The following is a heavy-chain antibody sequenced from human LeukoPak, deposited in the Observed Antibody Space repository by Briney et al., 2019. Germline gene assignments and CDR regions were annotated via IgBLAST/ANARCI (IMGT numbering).Heavy chain of an antibody. Sequence: SETLSLTCTVSGGSISSSSYYWGWIRQPPGKGLEWLGRIYYNGSTYYNPSLKSRVTISVDTSKNQFSLKLSSVTAADTAMYYCARHGLDTAMMNYYYYYMDVWGKGTTVTVSS. CDR3: ARHGLDTAMMNYYYYYMDV. V-gene: IGHV4-39*01. CDR1: GGSISSSSYY. J-gene: IGHJ6*03. CDR2: IYYNGST. D-gene: IGHD5-18*01.